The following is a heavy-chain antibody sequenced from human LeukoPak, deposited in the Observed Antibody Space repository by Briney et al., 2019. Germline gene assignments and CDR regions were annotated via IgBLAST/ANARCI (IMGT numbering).Heavy chain of an antibody. CDR2: INPNSGGT. CDR1: GYTFTGYY. V-gene: IGHV1-2*04. Sequence: ASAKVSCKASGYTFTGYYMHWVRQAPGQGLEWMGWINPNSGGTNYAHKFQGWVTMTRDTSISTAYMELSRLRSDDTAVYYCARGSTMVRGVIITWGAFDIWGQGTMVTVSS. CDR3: ARGSTMVRGVIITWGAFDI. J-gene: IGHJ3*02. D-gene: IGHD3-10*01.